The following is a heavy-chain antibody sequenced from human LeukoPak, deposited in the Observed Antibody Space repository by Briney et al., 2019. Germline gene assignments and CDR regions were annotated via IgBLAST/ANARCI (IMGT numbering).Heavy chain of an antibody. CDR3: ARQGLRGFWFDP. Sequence: ASVKVSCKASGYTFTSYGINWVRQATGQGLEWMGWMNPNSGNTGYAQKFQGRVTMTRNTSISTAYMELSSLRSEDTAVYYCARQGLRGFWFDPWGQGTPVTVSS. CDR1: GYTFTSYG. V-gene: IGHV1-8*01. D-gene: IGHD4-23*01. J-gene: IGHJ5*02. CDR2: MNPNSGNT.